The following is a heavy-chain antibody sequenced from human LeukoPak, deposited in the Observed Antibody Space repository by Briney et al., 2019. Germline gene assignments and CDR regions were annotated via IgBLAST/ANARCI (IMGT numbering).Heavy chain of an antibody. CDR1: GFTLSSYS. V-gene: IGHV3-21*01. CDR3: ARDPVEHVLDY. Sequence: GGSLRLSCAASGFTLSSYSMNWVRQAPGKGLEWVSSISSSSSYIYYADSVKGRFTISRDNAKNSLYLQMNSLRAEDTAVYYCARDPVEHVLDYWGQGTLVTVSS. J-gene: IGHJ4*02. D-gene: IGHD1/OR15-1a*01. CDR2: ISSSSSYI.